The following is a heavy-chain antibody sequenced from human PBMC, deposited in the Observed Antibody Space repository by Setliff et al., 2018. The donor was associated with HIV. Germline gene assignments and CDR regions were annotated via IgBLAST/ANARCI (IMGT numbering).Heavy chain of an antibody. J-gene: IGHJ5*02. V-gene: IGHV4-39*01. CDR3: ARVPVAGANWFDP. CDR2: VSQSGST. CDR1: GVSINRTDHY. Sequence: SETLSLTCSVSGVSINRTDHYWGWIRQSPGKRLEWIGSVSQSGSTYYNPSLKSLITISVDRSKNLFSLKLISVTAADQGVYYCARVPVAGANWFDPWGLGTLVTVSS. D-gene: IGHD2-21*01.